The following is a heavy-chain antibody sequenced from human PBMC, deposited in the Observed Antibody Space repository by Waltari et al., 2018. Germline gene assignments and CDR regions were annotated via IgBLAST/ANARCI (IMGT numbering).Heavy chain of an antibody. CDR3: ARGDGVVGATGVFDY. D-gene: IGHD1-26*01. J-gene: IGHJ4*02. CDR2: INHSGST. V-gene: IGHV4-34*01. Sequence: QVQLPQWGAGLLKPSGTMSLTCGVYRGSFSGYYWTWIRQPPGTGLEWIGAINHSGSTNYNPSLKSRVTRSVDTSKNQSALKLSSVTAADTAVYYCARGDGVVGATGVFDYWGQGTLVTVSS. CDR1: RGSFSGYY.